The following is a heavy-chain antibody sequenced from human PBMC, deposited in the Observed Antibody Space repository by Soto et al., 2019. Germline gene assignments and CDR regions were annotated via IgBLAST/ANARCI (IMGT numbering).Heavy chain of an antibody. D-gene: IGHD2-2*01. V-gene: IGHV1-3*01. CDR2: INAGNGNT. Sequence: ASVKVSCKASGYTFTSYAMHWVRQAPGQRLEWMGWINAGNGNTKYSQKFQGRVTITTDASTSTAYMELSSLRSEDTAVYYCARVNQLLIGQNYYGMDVWGQGTKVTVSS. CDR1: GYTFTSYA. CDR3: ARVNQLLIGQNYYGMDV. J-gene: IGHJ6*02.